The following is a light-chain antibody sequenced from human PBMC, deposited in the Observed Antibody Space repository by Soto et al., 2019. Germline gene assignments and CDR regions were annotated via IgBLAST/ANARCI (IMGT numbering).Light chain of an antibody. J-gene: IGKJ1*01. Sequence: DIQMTQSQSSLSASVGDRVTITCRASQNIDSYLNWYQQRPGKAPKLLIHDASSLQSGVPSRFSGSGSGTDFALTINSLQPEDFATIYCQQTYSTPWTFGQGTKVEIK. V-gene: IGKV1-39*01. CDR1: QNIDSY. CDR2: DAS. CDR3: QQTYSTPWT.